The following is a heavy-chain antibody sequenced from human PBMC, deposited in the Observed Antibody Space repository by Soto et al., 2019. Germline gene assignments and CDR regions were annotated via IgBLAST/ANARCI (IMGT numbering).Heavy chain of an antibody. CDR2: VYYDGSNK. Sequence: GGSLRLSCAASGFTFSTYAMHWVRQAPGKGLEWVAVVYYDGSNKYYADSVRGRFAISRDNSKNTLYLQMDSLRAEDTAMYYCARAYCSNAICYYYFDYWGQGILVTVSS. D-gene: IGHD2-8*01. CDR1: GFTFSTYA. CDR3: ARAYCSNAICYYYFDY. V-gene: IGHV3-33*01. J-gene: IGHJ4*02.